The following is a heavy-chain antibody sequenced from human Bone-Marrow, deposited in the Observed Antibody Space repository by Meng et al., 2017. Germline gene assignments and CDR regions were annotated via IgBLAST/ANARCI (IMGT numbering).Heavy chain of an antibody. D-gene: IGHD3-9*01. Sequence: GESLKISCAASGFTFSSYWMSWVRQAPGKGLEWVANIKQDGSEKYYVDSVKGRFTISRDNAKNSLYLQMNSLRAEDTAVYYCARDGPVLRYFDWLGRYVYWGQGTLVTVSS. J-gene: IGHJ4*02. CDR1: GFTFSSYW. V-gene: IGHV3-7*01. CDR3: ARDGPVLRYFDWLGRYVY. CDR2: IKQDGSEK.